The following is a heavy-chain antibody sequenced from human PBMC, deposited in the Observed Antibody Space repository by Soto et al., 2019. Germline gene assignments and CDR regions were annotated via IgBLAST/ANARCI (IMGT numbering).Heavy chain of an antibody. Sequence: SETLSLTCTVSGGSISSYYWSWIRQPPGKGLEWIGYIYYSGSTNYNPSLKSRVTISVDTSNNQFSLKLSSVTAADTAVYYCARGGPPSSGSYYETYYYYMDVWGKGTTVTVSS. J-gene: IGHJ6*03. D-gene: IGHD3-10*01. CDR3: ARGGPPSSGSYYETYYYYMDV. V-gene: IGHV4-59*01. CDR1: GGSISSYY. CDR2: IYYSGST.